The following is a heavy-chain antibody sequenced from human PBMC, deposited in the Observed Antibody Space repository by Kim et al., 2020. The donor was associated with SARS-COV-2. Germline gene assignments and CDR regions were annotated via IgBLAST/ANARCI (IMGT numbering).Heavy chain of an antibody. J-gene: IGHJ4*02. CDR1: GGSISSGGYY. CDR2: IYYSGST. D-gene: IGHD1-7*01. V-gene: IGHV4-31*03. Sequence: SETLSLTCTVSGGSISSGGYYWSWIRQHPGKGLEWIGYIYYSGSTYYNPSLKSRVTISVDTPKNQFSLKLSSVTAADTAVYYCARDRGPELRFFDYWGQGTLVTVSS. CDR3: ARDRGPELRFFDY.